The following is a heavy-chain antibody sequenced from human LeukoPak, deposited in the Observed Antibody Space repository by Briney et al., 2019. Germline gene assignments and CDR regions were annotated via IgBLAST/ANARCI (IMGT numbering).Heavy chain of an antibody. V-gene: IGHV4-59*01. Sequence: PSETLSLTCTVSGGSISSYYWSWIRQPPGKGLEWIGYIYYSGSTNYNPSLKSRVTISVDTSKNQFSLKLSSVTAADTAVYYCARDCDTHGYGGYFDYWGQGTLVTVSS. CDR2: IYYSGST. D-gene: IGHD4-23*01. CDR1: GGSISSYY. J-gene: IGHJ4*02. CDR3: ARDCDTHGYGGYFDY.